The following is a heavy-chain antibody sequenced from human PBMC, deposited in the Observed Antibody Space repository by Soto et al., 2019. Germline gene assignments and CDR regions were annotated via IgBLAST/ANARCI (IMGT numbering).Heavy chain of an antibody. CDR1: GFTVSTNY. J-gene: IGHJ6*02. CDR2: IYSGGST. Sequence: EVQLVESGGGLIQPGGSLRLSCAASGFTVSTNYMTWVRQAPGKGLEWVSVIYSGGSTYYADSVEGRFTISRDNSKNTVYLQMSSLRAEDTAVYYCAIFMTTVTTIYYYYGMDVWGQGTTVTVSS. CDR3: AIFMTTVTTIYYYYGMDV. V-gene: IGHV3-53*01. D-gene: IGHD4-4*01.